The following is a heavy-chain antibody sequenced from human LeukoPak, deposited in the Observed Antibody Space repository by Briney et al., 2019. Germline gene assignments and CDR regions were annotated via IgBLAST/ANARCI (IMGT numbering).Heavy chain of an antibody. D-gene: IGHD3-10*01. V-gene: IGHV4-34*01. CDR1: IDSFSNYH. CDR2: VNESGGT. Sequence: SETLSLTCAVYIDSFSNYHWNWIRQTPAKGMEWIGEVNESGGTNISPSLRSRVILSVDTSKNQFSLKLISVTVADTAIYYCARRGGSGKRFAHYYYYYYMDVWGKGTTVTISS. CDR3: ARRGGSGKRFAHYYYYYYMDV. J-gene: IGHJ6*03.